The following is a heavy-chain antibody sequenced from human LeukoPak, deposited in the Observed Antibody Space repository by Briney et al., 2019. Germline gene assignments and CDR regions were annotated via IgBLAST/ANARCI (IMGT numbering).Heavy chain of an antibody. CDR1: GFTFSSYW. Sequence: GGSLRLSCAASGFTFSSYWMSWVRQAPGKGLEWVANIKQDGSEKYYVDSVKGRFTISRDNAKNSVYLQMNGLRAEDTGLYYCARDKVGGSPAGSNFDYWGQGNLVTVSS. J-gene: IGHJ4*02. D-gene: IGHD1-26*01. V-gene: IGHV3-7*01. CDR2: IKQDGSEK. CDR3: ARDKVGGSPAGSNFDY.